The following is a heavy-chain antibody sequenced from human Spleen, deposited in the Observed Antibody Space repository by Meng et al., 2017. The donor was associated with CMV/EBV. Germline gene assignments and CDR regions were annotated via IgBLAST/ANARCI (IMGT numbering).Heavy chain of an antibody. D-gene: IGHD5-24*01. Sequence: ASVKVSCKASGYTFTSYGISWGRQAPGQGLQWMGWISAYNVNTNYAQKLQGRVTMTTDTSTSTAYMELRSLRSDDTAVYYCARDLGLHDPSDYWGQGTLVTVSS. J-gene: IGHJ4*02. CDR1: GYTFTSYG. CDR2: ISAYNVNT. CDR3: ARDLGLHDPSDY. V-gene: IGHV1-18*01.